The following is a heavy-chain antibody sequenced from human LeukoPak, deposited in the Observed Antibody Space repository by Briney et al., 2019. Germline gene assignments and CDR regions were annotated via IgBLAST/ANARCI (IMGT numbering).Heavy chain of an antibody. Sequence: SETLSLTCTVSGGSISSYYWSWIRQPPGKGLEWIGYIYYSGSTNYNPSLKSRVTISVDTSKNQFSLKLSSVTAADTAVYYCARNDAPIYDFWSGNKGYYYYMDVWGKGTTVTVSS. CDR2: IYYSGST. CDR3: ARNDAPIYDFWSGNKGYYYYMDV. J-gene: IGHJ6*03. V-gene: IGHV4-59*01. CDR1: GGSISSYY. D-gene: IGHD3-3*01.